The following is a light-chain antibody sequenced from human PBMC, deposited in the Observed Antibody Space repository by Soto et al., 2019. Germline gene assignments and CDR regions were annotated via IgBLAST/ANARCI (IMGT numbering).Light chain of an antibody. CDR3: HQYNNWLALT. J-gene: IGKJ4*01. CDR2: GAS. V-gene: IGKV3D-15*01. Sequence: EIVMTQSPATLSVAPGEGATLSCRSSQTVISNYLAWYQQKPGQAPRLLIYGASNRATGIPDRFRGSGSGTEFTLTISSLQSEDSAVYYCHQYNNWLALTFGGGTKV. CDR1: QTVISN.